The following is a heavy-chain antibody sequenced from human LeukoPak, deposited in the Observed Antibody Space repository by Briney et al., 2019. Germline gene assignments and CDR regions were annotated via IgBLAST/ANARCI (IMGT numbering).Heavy chain of an antibody. J-gene: IGHJ4*02. D-gene: IGHD5/OR15-5a*01. CDR2: IYPGDSDT. V-gene: IGHV5-51*01. Sequence: GESLKISCKGSGYTFTSYWIGCVRQMPGKGLEWTGIIYPGDSDTRYSPSFQGQVTISADKSISTAYLQWSSLKASDTAMYYCARQRVYMFDYWGQGTLVTVSS. CDR3: ARQRVYMFDY. CDR1: GYTFTSYW.